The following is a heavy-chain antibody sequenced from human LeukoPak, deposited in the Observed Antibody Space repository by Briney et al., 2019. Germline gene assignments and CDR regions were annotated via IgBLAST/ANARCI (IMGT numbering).Heavy chain of an antibody. CDR3: ARDVSVIATTPYNWFDS. D-gene: IGHD2-21*01. Sequence: GGSLRLSCVASGFSLSSYWMTWVRQAPGKGLEWVANIREGGSEKYYVDSVKGRFTISRDNAKNSLYLQMNSLRAEDTAVYYCARDVSVIATTPYNWFDSWGQGTLVSVSS. CDR1: GFSLSSYW. J-gene: IGHJ5*01. CDR2: IREGGSEK. V-gene: IGHV3-7*01.